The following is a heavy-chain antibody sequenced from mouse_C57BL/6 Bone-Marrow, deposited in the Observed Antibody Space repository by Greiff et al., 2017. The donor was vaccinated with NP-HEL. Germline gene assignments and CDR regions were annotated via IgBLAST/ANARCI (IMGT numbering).Heavy chain of an antibody. D-gene: IGHD1-1*01. CDR3: TRWTTVVAEYAMDY. J-gene: IGHJ4*01. Sequence: VQLQESGAELVRPGASVTLSCKASGYTFTDYEMHWVKQTPVHGLEWIGAIDPETGGTAYNQKFKGKAILTADKSSSTAYMELRSLTSEDSAVYYCTRWTTVVAEYAMDYWGQGTSVTVSS. CDR2: IDPETGGT. CDR1: GYTFTDYE. V-gene: IGHV1-15*01.